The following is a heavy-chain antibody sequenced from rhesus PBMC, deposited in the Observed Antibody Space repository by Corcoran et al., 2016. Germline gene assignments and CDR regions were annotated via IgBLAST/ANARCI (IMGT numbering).Heavy chain of an antibody. V-gene: IGHV4S7*01. CDR2: IYGSGGST. CDR3: ARLGRYSGYRNWYFDL. CDR1: GGSISDSYY. Sequence: QVQLQELGPGLVKPSEPLSLPFAVPGGSISDSYYWSWIRQPPGQSFEWIGYIYGSGGSTYYNPSLKSRVTISTDTSKNQFSLKLSSVTAADTAVYYCARLGRYSGYRNWYFDLWGPGTPITISS. J-gene: IGHJ2*01. D-gene: IGHD5-24*01.